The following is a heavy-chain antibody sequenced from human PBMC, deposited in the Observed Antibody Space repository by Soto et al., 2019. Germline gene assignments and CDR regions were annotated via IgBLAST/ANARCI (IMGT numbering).Heavy chain of an antibody. V-gene: IGHV3-9*01. J-gene: IGHJ6*02. CDR2: ISWNSGSI. CDR3: AKDIGRAAPGVLYYYGMAV. D-gene: IGHD3-10*01. Sequence: EVQLVESGGGLVQPGRSLRLSCAASGFTFDDYAMHWVRQAPGKGLEWVSGISWNSGSIGYADSVKGRFTISRDNAKNSLYLQMNSLRAADTALYYCAKDIGRAAPGVLYYYGMAVWGQGTTVTVSS. CDR1: GFTFDDYA.